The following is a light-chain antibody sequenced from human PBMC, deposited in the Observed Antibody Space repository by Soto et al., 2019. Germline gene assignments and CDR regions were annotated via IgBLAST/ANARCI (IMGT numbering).Light chain of an antibody. Sequence: QPVLTQPPSASGTPGQTVTISCSGSSSNIGSKNVNWYQQLPGAAPKLLIYRNNQWPSGGPDRCSGSKSGTSASLAISGRQSEDEGDYYCAAWDESLNGVVFGGGTKVTV. CDR2: RNN. J-gene: IGLJ2*01. CDR3: AAWDESLNGVV. CDR1: SSNIGSKN. V-gene: IGLV1-44*01.